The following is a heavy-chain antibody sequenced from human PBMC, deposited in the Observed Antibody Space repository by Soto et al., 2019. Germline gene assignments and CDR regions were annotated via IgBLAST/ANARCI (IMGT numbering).Heavy chain of an antibody. J-gene: IGHJ3*02. D-gene: IGHD2-2*01. V-gene: IGHV4-59*01. CDR2: IYYSGST. Sequence: SETLSLTCTVSGGSISSYYWSWIRQPPGKGLEWIGYIYYSGSTNYNPSLKSRVTISVDTSKNQFSLKLSSVTAADTAVYYCASPSKGYCSSTSCYPGAFDIWGQGTMVTVSS. CDR1: GGSISSYY. CDR3: ASPSKGYCSSTSCYPGAFDI.